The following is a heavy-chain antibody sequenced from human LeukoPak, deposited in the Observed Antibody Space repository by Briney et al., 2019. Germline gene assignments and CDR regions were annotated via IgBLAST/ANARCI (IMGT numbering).Heavy chain of an antibody. CDR3: AREDPQTKVSEGMDV. D-gene: IGHD4-17*01. J-gene: IGHJ6*02. CDR1: GGSISSGGYY. Sequence: SETLSLTCTVSGGSISSGGYYWSWIRQHPGKGLEWIGYIYYSGSTYYNPSLKSRVTISVDTSKNQFSLKLNSVTAADTAVYYCAREDPQTKVSEGMDVWGQGTTVTVSS. V-gene: IGHV4-31*03. CDR2: IYYSGST.